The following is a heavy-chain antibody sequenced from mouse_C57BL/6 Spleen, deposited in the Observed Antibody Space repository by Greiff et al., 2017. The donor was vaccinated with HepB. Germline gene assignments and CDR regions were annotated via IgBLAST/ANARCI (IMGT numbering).Heavy chain of an antibody. V-gene: IGHV1-69*01. J-gene: IGHJ3*01. CDR2: IDPSDSYT. Sequence: QVQLQQSGAELVMPGASVKLSCKASGYTFTSYWMHWVKQRPGHGLEWIGEIDPSDSYTNYNQKFKGKSTLTVDKSSSTAYMQLSSLTSEDSAVYYCASLTGRRGACFAYWGQGTLVTVSA. CDR1: GYTFTSYW. D-gene: IGHD4-1*01. CDR3: ASLTGRRGACFAY.